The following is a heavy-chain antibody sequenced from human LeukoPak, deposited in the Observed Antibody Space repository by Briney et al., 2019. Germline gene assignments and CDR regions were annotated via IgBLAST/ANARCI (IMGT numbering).Heavy chain of an antibody. CDR3: ARGGNYGDYDGYFDY. Sequence: SETLSLTCTVSGGSISSDYWSWIRQPAGKGLEWIGRIYTSENTNYNPSLKSRVTISVDTSKNQFSLKLSSVTAADTAVYYCARGGNYGDYDGYFDYWGQGTLVTVSS. D-gene: IGHD4-17*01. J-gene: IGHJ4*02. V-gene: IGHV4-4*07. CDR1: GGSISSDY. CDR2: IYTSENT.